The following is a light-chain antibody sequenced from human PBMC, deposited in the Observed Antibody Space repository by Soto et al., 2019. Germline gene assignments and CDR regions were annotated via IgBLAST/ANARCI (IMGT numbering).Light chain of an antibody. CDR2: AAT. CDR1: QNVSKY. J-gene: IGKJ2*01. V-gene: IGKV1-39*01. CDR3: QQTYNSPYT. Sequence: DIQMTQSPSSLSASVGDRVIINCRASQNVSKYFNWYQQKPGKAPKFLIYAATSLRSGVPSRFRGSGSGTDFTLTISSLQPEDFATYYCQQTYNSPYTFGRGTKVDIK.